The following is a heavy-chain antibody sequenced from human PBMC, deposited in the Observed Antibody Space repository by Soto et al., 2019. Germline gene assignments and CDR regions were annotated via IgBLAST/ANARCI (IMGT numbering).Heavy chain of an antibody. Sequence: QVQLFESGGGVVQPGRSLRLSCAASGFAFSNYAFHWVRQAPGRGLEWVAVISHDGSDEFYAGSVKGRFIVSRDNSKSTVSLHMNSLSGEYTGIYFCARSAGLLWFGESSSHGLDVWGQGTTVAVSS. CDR2: ISHDGSDE. CDR1: GFAFSNYA. J-gene: IGHJ6*01. V-gene: IGHV3-30-3*01. D-gene: IGHD3-10*01. CDR3: ARSAGLLWFGESSSHGLDV.